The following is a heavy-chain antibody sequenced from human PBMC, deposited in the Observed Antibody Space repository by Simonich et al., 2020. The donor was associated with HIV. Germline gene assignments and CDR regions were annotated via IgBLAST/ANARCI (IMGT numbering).Heavy chain of an antibody. V-gene: IGHV3-21*01. D-gene: IGHD2-2*01. CDR2: ISSSSSSI. J-gene: IGHJ4*02. CDR3: ARDGRKGSSTSCSDY. Sequence: EVQLVESGGGLVKPGGSLRLSCAASGFTFSSYSMHWVRQAPGKGLEWVSTISSSSSSIYYADSGKCRVTISRDNAKNSLYLQMNSLRAEDTAVYYCARDGRKGSSTSCSDYWGQGTLVTVSS. CDR1: GFTFSSYS.